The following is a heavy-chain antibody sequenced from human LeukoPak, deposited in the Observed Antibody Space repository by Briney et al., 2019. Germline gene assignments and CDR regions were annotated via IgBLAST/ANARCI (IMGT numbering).Heavy chain of an antibody. Sequence: SETLSLTCAVSAASISSSRYYWGWIRQPPGKGLEWIATIYYSGSPYYNPSFKSRVTVSVDTSRNQFSLKATSVTAADTAVYYCASGYVHLPLDYWGQGTLVTVSS. CDR2: IYYSGSP. V-gene: IGHV4-39*07. D-gene: IGHD5-12*01. J-gene: IGHJ4*02. CDR1: AASISSSRYY. CDR3: ASGYVHLPLDY.